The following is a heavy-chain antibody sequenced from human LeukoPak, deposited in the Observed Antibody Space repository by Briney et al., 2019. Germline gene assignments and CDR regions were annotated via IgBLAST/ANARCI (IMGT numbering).Heavy chain of an antibody. CDR1: GYTFTGYF. D-gene: IGHD3-10*01. J-gene: IGHJ4*02. Sequence: GASVKVSCTASGYTFTGYFMHWVRQAPGQGLEWMGWINPKSGGTNYAQKFQGRVTMTRDTSISTAYMELSRLRSDDTAVYYCARDPAYGAGSVGFDYWGQGTLVTVSS. V-gene: IGHV1-2*02. CDR3: ARDPAYGAGSVGFDY. CDR2: INPKSGGT.